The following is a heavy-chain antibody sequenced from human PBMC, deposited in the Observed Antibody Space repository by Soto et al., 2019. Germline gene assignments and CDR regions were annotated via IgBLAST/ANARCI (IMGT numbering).Heavy chain of an antibody. CDR1: GGSISSHY. CDR2: IYYSGST. J-gene: IGHJ4*02. Sequence: SETLSLTCTVSGGSISSHYWSWIRQPPGKGLEWIGYIYYSGSTNYNPSLKSRVTISVDTSKNQFSLKLSSVTAAGTAVYYCARSDGRYWGQGTLVTVS. CDR3: ARSDGRY. V-gene: IGHV4-59*11.